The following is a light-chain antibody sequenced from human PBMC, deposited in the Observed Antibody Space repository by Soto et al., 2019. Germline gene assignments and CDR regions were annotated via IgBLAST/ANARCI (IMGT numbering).Light chain of an antibody. J-gene: IGKJ1*01. V-gene: IGKV1-5*01. Sequence: DIQMTQSPSTLSASVGDRVTITCRASQSISSWWAWYQQKPGKAPKLLIYDASSLESGVPSRFSGSGSVTEFTLTISSLQPDDFATYYCQQYNSYSPWTFGQGTKVEIK. CDR2: DAS. CDR3: QQYNSYSPWT. CDR1: QSISSW.